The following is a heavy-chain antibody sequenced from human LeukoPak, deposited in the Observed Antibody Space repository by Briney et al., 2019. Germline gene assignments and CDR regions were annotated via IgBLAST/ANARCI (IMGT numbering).Heavy chain of an antibody. CDR2: ISYDGSNK. CDR3: AKDIELLRYFALGAFDI. D-gene: IGHD3-9*01. Sequence: PGGSLRLSCAASGFTFSSYEMSWVRQAPGKGLEWVAVISYDGSNKYYADSVKGRFTISRDNSKNTLYLQMNSLRAEDTAVYYCAKDIELLRYFALGAFDIWGQGTMVTVSS. CDR1: GFTFSSYE. V-gene: IGHV3-30*18. J-gene: IGHJ3*02.